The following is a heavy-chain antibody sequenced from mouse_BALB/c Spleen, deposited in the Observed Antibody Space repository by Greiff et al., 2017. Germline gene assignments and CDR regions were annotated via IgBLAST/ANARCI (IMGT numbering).Heavy chain of an antibody. D-gene: IGHD1-1*01. CDR2: IWSGGST. V-gene: IGHV2-2*02. J-gene: IGHJ4*01. CDR1: GFSFTSYG. CDR3: ARGVTTVVAKDYYAMDY. Sequence: VQLQQSGPGLVQPSQSLSISCTVSGFSFTSYGVHWVRQSPGKGLEWLGVIWSGGSTDYNAAFISRLSISKDNSKSQVFFKMNSLQANDTAIYYCARGVTTVVAKDYYAMDYWGQGTSVTVSA.